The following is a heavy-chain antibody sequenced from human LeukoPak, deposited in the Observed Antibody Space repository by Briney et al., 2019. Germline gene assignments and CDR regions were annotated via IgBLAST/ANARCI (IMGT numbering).Heavy chain of an antibody. V-gene: IGHV3-48*03. CDR1: GIPFSSYE. CDR3: ARVRGYSYGYLIPKKDTWFDR. Sequence: GGSLTLSCAASGIPFSSYEMNWVRQAPGKGPEGLSNISSSGSTLYYADSVKVRFTISRDNTKNSLYLQMNSLRAEDTAVYYCARVRGYSYGYLIPKKDTWFDRWGQGTLVTVSS. D-gene: IGHD5-18*01. J-gene: IGHJ5*02. CDR2: ISSSGSTL.